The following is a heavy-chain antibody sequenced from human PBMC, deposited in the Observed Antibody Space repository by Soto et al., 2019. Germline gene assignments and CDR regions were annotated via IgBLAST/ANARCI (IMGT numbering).Heavy chain of an antibody. Sequence: QLQLQESGPGLLRPSETLSLTCTVSGGSISTGSYTGGWIRQPPGKGLEWIGTISYSGGTYFNPSLKSRVTISLDTSKNQFSLKLTSVTAADKDVYYCTRRGHSTSWYWFDPWGQGTLVTVSS. V-gene: IGHV4-39*01. D-gene: IGHD6-13*01. CDR2: ISYSGGT. CDR1: GGSISTGSYT. CDR3: TRRGHSTSWYWFDP. J-gene: IGHJ5*02.